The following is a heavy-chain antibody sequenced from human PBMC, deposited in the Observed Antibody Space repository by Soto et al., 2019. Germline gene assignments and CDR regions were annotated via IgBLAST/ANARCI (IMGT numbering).Heavy chain of an antibody. Sequence: QVQLQESGPGLVKPSGTLSLTCAVSGGSISSSNWWSWVRQPPGKGLEWIGEIFHSGSTNYNPSLNSRITISVDKSKNQYSLKLSSVTAADTAVYYCARGRGRGVKSGYFDYWGQGTLVTVSS. D-gene: IGHD3-10*01. V-gene: IGHV4-4*02. CDR2: IFHSGST. CDR1: GGSISSSNW. CDR3: ARGRGRGVKSGYFDY. J-gene: IGHJ4*02.